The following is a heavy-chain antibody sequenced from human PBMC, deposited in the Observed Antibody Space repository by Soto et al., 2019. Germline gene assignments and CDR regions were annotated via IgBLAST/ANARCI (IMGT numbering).Heavy chain of an antibody. V-gene: IGHV3-23*01. CDR2: ISGSGDST. J-gene: IGHJ4*02. CDR3: ARRGSGSYYDY. CDR1: GFTFSSYA. D-gene: IGHD1-26*01. Sequence: EVQLLESGGGLVQPGGSLRLSCAASGFTFSSYAMRWVRQAPVKGLEWVSAISGSGDSTYYADSVKGRFTISRDNSKNTLYLQMNSLRAEDTAVYYCARRGSGSYYDYWGLGNLVTVSS.